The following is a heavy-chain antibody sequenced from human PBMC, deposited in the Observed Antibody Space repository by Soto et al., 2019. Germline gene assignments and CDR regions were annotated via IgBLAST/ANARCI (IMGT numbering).Heavy chain of an antibody. CDR2: IKEDGSGK. V-gene: IGHV3-7*03. D-gene: IGHD3-16*01. Sequence: EVQLVESGGGLVQPGGSLRLSCTASGFTFSSYWMSWVRQAPGKGLGWVANIKEDGSGKYYVDSVQGRFSISRDNARNSLYLQRNSLRVEDTAVYYCVRVGRVGGYWGQGALVTVSS. J-gene: IGHJ4*02. CDR1: GFTFSSYW. CDR3: VRVGRVGGY.